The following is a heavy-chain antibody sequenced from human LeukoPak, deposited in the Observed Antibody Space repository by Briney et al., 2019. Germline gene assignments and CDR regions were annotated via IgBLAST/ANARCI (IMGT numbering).Heavy chain of an antibody. CDR3: AKDDDWLRFEH. J-gene: IGHJ4*02. V-gene: IGHV3-23*01. CDR1: GFTFSSYA. D-gene: IGHD5-12*01. Sequence: GGTLRLSCAASGFTFSSYAMSWVRQAPGKGLEWVSAISGSGGSTYYADSVKGRFTISRDNSNHMLYLQMNSLIAGDAAIYYCAKDDDWLRFEHWGRGTPVSVSS. CDR2: ISGSGGST.